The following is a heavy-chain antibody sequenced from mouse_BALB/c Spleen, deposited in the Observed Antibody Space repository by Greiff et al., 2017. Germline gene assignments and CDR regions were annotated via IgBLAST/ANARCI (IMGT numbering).Heavy chain of an antibody. J-gene: IGHJ3*01. CDR2: IYPGNSDT. D-gene: IGHD2-4*01. Sequence: EVQLQQSGTVLARPGASVKMSCKASGYSFTSYWMHWVNQRPGQGLEWIGAIYPGNSDTSYNQKFTGKAKLTAVTSASTAYMELSSLTNEDSAVYYCTMITTRKVWFAYWGQGTLVTVSA. CDR3: TMITTRKVWFAY. CDR1: GYSFTSYW. V-gene: IGHV1-5*01.